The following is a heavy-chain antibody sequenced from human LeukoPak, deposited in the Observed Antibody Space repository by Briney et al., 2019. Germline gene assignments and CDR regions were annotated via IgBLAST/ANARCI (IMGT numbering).Heavy chain of an antibody. CDR3: ASTRKGIAVAGYYYYGMDV. CDR1: GDSVSSNSAA. J-gene: IGHJ6*02. CDR2: TYYRSKWYN. D-gene: IGHD6-19*01. Sequence: SQTLSLTCAISGDSVSSNSAAWTWIRQSPSRGLEWLGRTYYRSKWYNDYAVSVKSRITINPDTSKNQFSLQLNSVTPEDTAVYYCASTRKGIAVAGYYYYGMDVWGQGTTVSVSS. V-gene: IGHV6-1*01.